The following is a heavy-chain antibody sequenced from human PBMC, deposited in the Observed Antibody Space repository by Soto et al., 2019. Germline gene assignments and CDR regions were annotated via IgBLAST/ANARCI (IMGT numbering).Heavy chain of an antibody. V-gene: IGHV3-9*02. D-gene: IGHD4-17*01. CDR2: ISSNSATI. CDR3: VKDMKWGGMTTIHYVDS. Sequence: EVQLVESGGGLVQPGRSLRLACVASGFIADDYAMHWVRQAPGKGLEWVSGISSNSATINYADSVEGRFTISRDNAENSLFLQMTRLRPEDLGFYYCVKDMKWGGMTTIHYVDSGGQGNVVTVSS. CDR1: GFIADDYA. J-gene: IGHJ4*02.